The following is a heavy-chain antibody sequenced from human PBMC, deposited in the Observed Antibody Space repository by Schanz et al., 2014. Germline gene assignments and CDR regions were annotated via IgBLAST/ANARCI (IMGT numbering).Heavy chain of an antibody. CDR3: AKASRSGSKVMDV. V-gene: IGHV3-9*02. J-gene: IGHJ6*03. Sequence: EVQVVESGGGLVQPGGSLRLSCTASGFNSDDYSMHWVRQAPGKGLEWVTNIPWNGAAIGYAGSVRGRFTISRDSAKNSLYTQMNSLRPEDTALYYCAKASRSGSKVMDVWGKGTTVTVSS. CDR1: GFNSDDYS. D-gene: IGHD3-10*01. CDR2: IPWNGAAI.